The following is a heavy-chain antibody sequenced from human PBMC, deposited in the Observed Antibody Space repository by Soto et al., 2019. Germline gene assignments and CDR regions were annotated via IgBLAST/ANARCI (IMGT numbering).Heavy chain of an antibody. CDR3: AKGGRQWLVTSDRNY. J-gene: IGHJ4*02. V-gene: IGHV3-30*18. D-gene: IGHD6-19*01. CDR1: GFTFSDYA. Sequence: VQLVESGGGVVQPGRSLRLSCAASGFTFSDYAMHWVRQAPGKGLEGVAVVSHDGRNTHYADSVKGRFTISRDSSKNTVSLEMTSLRGEDTAVYYCAKGGRQWLVTSDRNYWGWRALVTVSS. CDR2: VSHDGRNT.